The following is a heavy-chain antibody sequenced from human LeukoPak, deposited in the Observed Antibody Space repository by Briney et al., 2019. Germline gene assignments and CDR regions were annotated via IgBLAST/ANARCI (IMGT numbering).Heavy chain of an antibody. D-gene: IGHD3-10*01. Sequence: GESLKISCKGSGYRFTSYWIGWVRQMPGKGLEWMGIIYPGDSDIRYSPSFRGQVTISVGKSISTAYLQWSSLKSSDTAMYFCARHETYESGSYPFDYWGQGTLVTVSS. J-gene: IGHJ4*02. CDR3: ARHETYESGSYPFDY. V-gene: IGHV5-51*01. CDR1: GYRFTSYW. CDR2: IYPGDSDI.